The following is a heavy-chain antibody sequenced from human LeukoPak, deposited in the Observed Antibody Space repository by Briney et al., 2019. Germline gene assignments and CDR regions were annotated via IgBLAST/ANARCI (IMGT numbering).Heavy chain of an antibody. CDR1: GYTFTSYY. V-gene: IGHV1-46*01. CDR3: ARDHLGSAWDYGVNGVDY. Sequence: ASVKVSCKASGYTFTSYYMHWVRQAPGQGLEWMGIINPSGGSTSYAQKFQGRVTMTRDTSTSTVYMELSSLRSEDTAVYYCARDHLGSAWDYGVNGVDYWGQGTLVTVSS. J-gene: IGHJ4*02. CDR2: INPSGGST. D-gene: IGHD4-23*01.